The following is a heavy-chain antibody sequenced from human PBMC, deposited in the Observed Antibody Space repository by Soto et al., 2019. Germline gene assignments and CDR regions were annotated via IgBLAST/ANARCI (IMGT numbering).Heavy chain of an antibody. J-gene: IGHJ3*02. D-gene: IGHD3-10*01. V-gene: IGHV3-23*01. CDR2: ISGSGGST. Sequence: GGSLRLSCAASGFTFSSYAMSWVRQAPGKGLEWVSAISGSGGSTYYADSVKGRFTISRDNSKNTLYLQMNSLRAEDTAVYYCAKDIRLLWFGDDAFDIWGQGTMVTVSS. CDR3: AKDIRLLWFGDDAFDI. CDR1: GFTFSSYA.